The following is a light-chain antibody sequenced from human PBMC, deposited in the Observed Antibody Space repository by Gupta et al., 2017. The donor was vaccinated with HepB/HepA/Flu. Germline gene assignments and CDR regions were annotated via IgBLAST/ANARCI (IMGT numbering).Light chain of an antibody. CDR2: AAS. Sequence: AIRMTQSPSSFSASTGDRVTITCRASQGISSYLAWYQQKPGKATKLLIYAASTLQSGVPSRFSGSGSGTDFTLTISCLQSEDFATYYCQQYYSYSTFGQGTRLEIK. V-gene: IGKV1-8*01. CDR3: QQYYSYST. CDR1: QGISSY. J-gene: IGKJ5*01.